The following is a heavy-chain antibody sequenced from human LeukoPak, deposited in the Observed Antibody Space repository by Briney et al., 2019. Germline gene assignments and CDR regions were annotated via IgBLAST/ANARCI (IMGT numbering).Heavy chain of an antibody. CDR2: ISYDGSNK. V-gene: IGHV3-30-3*01. CDR1: GFTFSSYA. D-gene: IGHD4-17*01. J-gene: IGHJ4*02. Sequence: GGSLRLSCAVSGFTFSSYAMHWVGQAPGKGLEWVAVISYDGSNKYYADSVKGRFTISRDNSKNTLYLQMNSLRAEDTAVYYCARPPYGDYDGSPYYFDYWGQGTLVTVSS. CDR3: ARPPYGDYDGSPYYFDY.